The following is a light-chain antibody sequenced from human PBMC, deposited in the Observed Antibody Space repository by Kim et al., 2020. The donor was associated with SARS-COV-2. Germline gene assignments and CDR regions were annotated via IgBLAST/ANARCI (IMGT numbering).Light chain of an antibody. CDR1: HSVSSY. CDR2: DAS. CDR3: QQRSNWYT. Sequence: LSWTPGERATLSCRARHSVSSYLAWYQQKPGQAPRLLIYDASNRATGIPARFSGSGSGTDFTLTISSLEPEDFSVYYCQQRSNWYTFGQGTKLEI. V-gene: IGKV3-11*01. J-gene: IGKJ2*01.